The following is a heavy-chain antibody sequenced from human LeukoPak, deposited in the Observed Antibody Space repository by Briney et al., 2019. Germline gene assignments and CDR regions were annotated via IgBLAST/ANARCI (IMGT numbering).Heavy chain of an antibody. J-gene: IGHJ4*02. CDR3: ARSGVIVATGDFDY. V-gene: IGHV1-18*04. D-gene: IGHD5-12*01. CDR1: CYTFTSYG. Sequence: GAPVKVSCQASCYTFTSYGISWVGQAPGQRLELMGWISAYNGNTNYAQKLQGRVTMTTDTSTSTAYMELRSLRSDDTAVYYCARSGVIVATGDFDYWGQGTLVTVSS. CDR2: ISAYNGNT.